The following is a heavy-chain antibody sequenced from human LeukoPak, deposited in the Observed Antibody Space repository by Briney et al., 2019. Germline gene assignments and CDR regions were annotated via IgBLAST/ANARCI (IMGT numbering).Heavy chain of an antibody. J-gene: IGHJ6*02. D-gene: IGHD3-9*01. CDR3: ARDRPIRYFDWLPPPFSYYYYGMDV. V-gene: IGHV3-30-3*01. CDR1: GFTFSSYA. Sequence: GRSLRLSCAASGFTFSSYAMHWVRQAPGKGLEWVAVISYDGSNKYYADSVKGRFTISRDNSKNTLCLQMNSLRAEDTAVYYCARDRPIRYFDWLPPPFSYYYYGMDVWGQGTTVTVSS. CDR2: ISYDGSNK.